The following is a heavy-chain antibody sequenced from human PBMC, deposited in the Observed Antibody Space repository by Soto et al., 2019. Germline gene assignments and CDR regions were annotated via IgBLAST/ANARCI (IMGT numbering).Heavy chain of an antibody. Sequence: TCAVSGYSISSGYYWGWIRQPPGKGLEWIGSIYHSGSTYSNPSLKSRVPISVDTSKNQFSLKLSSVTAADTAVYYCARDGNWNYGDFDYWGQGTLVTVSS. CDR1: GYSISSGYY. J-gene: IGHJ4*02. CDR3: ARDGNWNYGDFDY. V-gene: IGHV4-38-2*02. D-gene: IGHD1-7*01. CDR2: IYHSGST.